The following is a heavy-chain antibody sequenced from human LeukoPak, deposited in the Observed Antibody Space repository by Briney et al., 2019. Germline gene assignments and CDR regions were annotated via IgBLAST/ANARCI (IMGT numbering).Heavy chain of an antibody. CDR2: ISGSGGST. Sequence: PGGSLRLSCTASGFTYINYAMSWVRQAPGKGLEWVSAISGSGGSTYYADSVKGRCTISRDNSKNMLFLQMNSLRAEDTAVYYCAKAEMTATNYYFDYWGQGTLVTVSS. V-gene: IGHV3-23*01. J-gene: IGHJ4*02. D-gene: IGHD5-24*01. CDR1: GFTYINYA. CDR3: AKAEMTATNYYFDY.